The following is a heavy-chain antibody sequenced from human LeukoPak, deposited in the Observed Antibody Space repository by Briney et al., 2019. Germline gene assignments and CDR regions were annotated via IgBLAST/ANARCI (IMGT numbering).Heavy chain of an antibody. Sequence: PGGSLRLSCAASGFAFSDYYMSWIRQAPGKGLEWVSYISSSGSTIYYADSVKGRFTISRDNAKNSLYLQMNSLRAEDTVVYYCARGERYRYYYDSSGSYVDYWGQGTLVTVSS. J-gene: IGHJ4*02. V-gene: IGHV3-11*01. CDR2: ISSSGSTI. CDR1: GFAFSDYY. CDR3: ARGERYRYYYDSSGSYVDY. D-gene: IGHD3-22*01.